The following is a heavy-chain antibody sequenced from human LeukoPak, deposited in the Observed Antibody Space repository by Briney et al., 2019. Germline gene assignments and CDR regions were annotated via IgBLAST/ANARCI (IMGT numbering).Heavy chain of an antibody. Sequence: GGSLRLSCAASGFTFDDYAMHWVRQAPGKGLEWVSGISWNSGSIGYADSVKGRFTISRDNAKNSLYLQMNSLRAEDTALYCCAKDPAPSGSYAQRGFDYWGQGTLVTVSS. CDR3: AKDPAPSGSYAQRGFDY. D-gene: IGHD1-26*01. V-gene: IGHV3-9*01. CDR1: GFTFDDYA. J-gene: IGHJ4*02. CDR2: ISWNSGSI.